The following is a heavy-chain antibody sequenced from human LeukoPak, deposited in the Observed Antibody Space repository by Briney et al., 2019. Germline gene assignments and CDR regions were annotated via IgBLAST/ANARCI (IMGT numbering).Heavy chain of an antibody. Sequence: SETLSLTCTVSGGSISSYYWSWIRQPPGKGLEWIGSIYYSGSTYYNPSLKSRVTISVDTSKNQFSLKLSSVTAADTAVYYCARPKGTAFDIWGQGTMVTVSS. CDR3: ARPKGTAFDI. D-gene: IGHD3-10*01. CDR2: IYYSGST. V-gene: IGHV4-59*05. J-gene: IGHJ3*02. CDR1: GGSISSYY.